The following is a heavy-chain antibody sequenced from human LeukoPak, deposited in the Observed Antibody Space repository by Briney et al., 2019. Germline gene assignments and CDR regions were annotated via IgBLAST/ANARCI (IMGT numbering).Heavy chain of an antibody. V-gene: IGHV3-48*02. J-gene: IGHJ6*02. CDR2: ISGSGNTM. CDR1: AFTFSSYS. CDR3: ARRMYNSAWYSNGVDV. Sequence: PGGSLRLSCVASAFTFSSYSMNWVRPAPGKGLEWVSYISGSGNTMYYADSVKGRFTISRDNPKNSLYLQMNSLRDEDTAVYYCARRMYNSAWYSNGVDVWGQGTTVTVSS. D-gene: IGHD6-19*01.